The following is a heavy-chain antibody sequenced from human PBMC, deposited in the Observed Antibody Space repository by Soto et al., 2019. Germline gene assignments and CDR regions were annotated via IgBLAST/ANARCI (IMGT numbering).Heavy chain of an antibody. V-gene: IGHV4-4*07. CDR3: ARAGEQLSRFDY. CDR1: GAPVNSNF. CDR2: IYTGWNT. D-gene: IGHD6-6*01. J-gene: IGHJ4*02. Sequence: SETLSLTCSVFGAPVNSNFWTWIRQPAGKGLEWIGRIYTGWNTNYNPSLKSRITMSLDTSKNQFSLKLSSVTAADTAVYYCARAGEQLSRFDYWGQGTLVTVSS.